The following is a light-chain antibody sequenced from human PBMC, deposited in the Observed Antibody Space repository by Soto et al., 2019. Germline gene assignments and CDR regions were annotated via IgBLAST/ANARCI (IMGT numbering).Light chain of an antibody. CDR2: EAS. J-gene: IGKJ1*01. V-gene: IGKV1-5*03. CDR1: QGISSG. Sequence: DIQMTQSPSTLSASVGDRVTITCRTSQGISSGLAWYQQTPGKATKLLNYEASSLESGVPSRFSGSGSGTEFTLTISSLQPDDFANYYCQQYNSYWTFGQGTKVDIK. CDR3: QQYNSYWT.